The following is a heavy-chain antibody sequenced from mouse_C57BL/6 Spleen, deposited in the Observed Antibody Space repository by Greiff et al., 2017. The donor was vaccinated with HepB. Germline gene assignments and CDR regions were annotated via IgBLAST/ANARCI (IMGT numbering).Heavy chain of an antibody. J-gene: IGHJ4*01. V-gene: IGHV1-82*01. D-gene: IGHD1-1*01. CDR2: IYPGDGDT. CDR3: ARRWVYYYGSSSTLYAMDY. CDR1: SYAFSSSW. Sequence: VQLQQSGPELVKPGASVKISCKASSYAFSSSWMNWVKQRPGKGLEWIGRIYPGDGDTNYNGKFKGKATLTADKSSSTAYMQLSSLTSEDSAVYFCARRWVYYYGSSSTLYAMDYWGQGTSVTVSS.